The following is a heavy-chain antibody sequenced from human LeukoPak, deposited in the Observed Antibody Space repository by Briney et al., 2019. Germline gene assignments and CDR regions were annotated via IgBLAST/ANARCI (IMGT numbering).Heavy chain of an antibody. CDR2: ISGRGSST. Sequence: GGSLRLSCVASGFTFSSYAMNWVRQAPGKGLDWVSTISGRGSSTYYADSVKGRFTISRDNSNNTLYLQMNSLRAEDTAVYYCAKDHRGSFNYGVDVWGRGTTVTVSS. V-gene: IGHV3-23*01. D-gene: IGHD3-10*01. CDR1: GFTFSSYA. CDR3: AKDHRGSFNYGVDV. J-gene: IGHJ6*02.